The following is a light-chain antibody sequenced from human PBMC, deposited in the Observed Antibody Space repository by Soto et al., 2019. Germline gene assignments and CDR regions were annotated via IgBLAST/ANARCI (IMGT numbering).Light chain of an antibody. V-gene: IGKV3-15*01. CDR1: QSVSSN. CDR2: GAS. CDR3: QQYNNWPHSRT. J-gene: IGKJ1*01. Sequence: EIVMTQSPAPLSVSPGERATLSCRASQSVSSNLAWYQQKPGQAPRLLIYGASTRATGIPARFSGSGSGTEFTLTISSLQSEDFAVYYCQQYNNWPHSRTFGQGTKVEIK.